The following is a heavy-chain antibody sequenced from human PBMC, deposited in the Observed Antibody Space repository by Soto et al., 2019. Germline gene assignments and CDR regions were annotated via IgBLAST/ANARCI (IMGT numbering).Heavy chain of an antibody. D-gene: IGHD3-3*01. J-gene: IGHJ5*02. CDR3: ARVGTYYDFWSGYSPGDWFDP. CDR2: IYYSGST. CDR1: GGSISSGDYY. Sequence: SETLSLTCTVSGGSISSGDYYWSWIRQPPGKGLEWIGYIYYSGSTYYNPSLKSRVTISVDTSKNQFSQKLSSVTAADTAVYYCARVGTYYDFWSGYSPGDWFDPWGRGTLVTVSS. V-gene: IGHV4-30-4*01.